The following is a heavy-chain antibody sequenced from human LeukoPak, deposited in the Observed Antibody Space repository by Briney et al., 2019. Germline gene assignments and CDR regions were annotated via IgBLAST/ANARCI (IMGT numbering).Heavy chain of an antibody. CDR1: GYTFTGYY. Sequence: GASVKVSCKASGYTFTGYYMHWVRQAPGQGLEWMGWINPNSGGTNYAQKFQGRVTITRNTSISTAYMELSSLRSEDTAVYYCARGLLGFMRSDYSTSWDNWFDPWGQGTLVTVSS. V-gene: IGHV1-2*02. D-gene: IGHD4-11*01. CDR2: INPNSGGT. CDR3: ARGLLGFMRSDYSTSWDNWFDP. J-gene: IGHJ5*02.